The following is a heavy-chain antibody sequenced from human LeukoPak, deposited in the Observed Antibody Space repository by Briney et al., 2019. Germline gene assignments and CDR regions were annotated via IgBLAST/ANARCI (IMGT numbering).Heavy chain of an antibody. CDR3: ARAYGVINAFDI. Sequence: GGSLRLSCAGSGFTFSSYAMSWVRQAPGKGLEWVSGISGSGGSTYYADSVKGRFSISRDNSKNTLFLQMNSLRAEDTAVYYCARAYGVINAFDIWGQGTMVTVSS. CDR1: GFTFSSYA. CDR2: ISGSGGST. D-gene: IGHD4-17*01. J-gene: IGHJ3*02. V-gene: IGHV3-23*01.